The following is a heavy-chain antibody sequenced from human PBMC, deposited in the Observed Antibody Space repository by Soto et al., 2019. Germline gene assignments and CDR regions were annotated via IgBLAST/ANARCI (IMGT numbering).Heavy chain of an antibody. D-gene: IGHD6-6*01. Sequence: SGPTLVNPTQTLTLTCTFSGFSFSTSKVGVGWIRQPPGKALEWLALIYWDDDERYSPSLKSRLTITTDTSQNQVVLTMTNMDPVDTATYYCAHRGKAARYFDYWGQGTLVTVSS. CDR2: IYWDDDE. CDR1: GFSFSTSKVG. J-gene: IGHJ4*02. CDR3: AHRGKAARYFDY. V-gene: IGHV2-5*02.